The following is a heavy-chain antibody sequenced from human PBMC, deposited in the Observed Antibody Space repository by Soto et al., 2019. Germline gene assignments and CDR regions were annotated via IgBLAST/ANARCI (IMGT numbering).Heavy chain of an antibody. CDR2: ISSNGGST. J-gene: IGHJ4*02. V-gene: IGHV3-64*01. CDR3: ARDTPSRSYSFDS. Sequence: EVQLVESGGGLVQPGGSLRLSCAASGFTFSSYAMHWVRQAPGKGLEYVSAISSNGGSTYYANSVKGRFTISSDNSKNTLYLQMGSLRAEDMAVSYCARDTPSRSYSFDSWGQGTLVTVSS. D-gene: IGHD1-26*01. CDR1: GFTFSSYA.